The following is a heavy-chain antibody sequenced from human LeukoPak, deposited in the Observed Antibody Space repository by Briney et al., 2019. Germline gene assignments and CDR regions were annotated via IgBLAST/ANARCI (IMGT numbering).Heavy chain of an antibody. J-gene: IGHJ4*02. CDR2: ISAYNGNT. V-gene: IGHV1-18*01. D-gene: IGHD6-13*01. Sequence: ASEKVSCKASGYTFTSYGLTWVRQAPGQGLEWMGWISAYNGNTNYAQKFQGRVTMTTDTSTSTAYMELRSLRSDDTAVYYCARDGEYSSSWYPGDYWGQGTLVTVSS. CDR1: GYTFTSYG. CDR3: ARDGEYSSSWYPGDY.